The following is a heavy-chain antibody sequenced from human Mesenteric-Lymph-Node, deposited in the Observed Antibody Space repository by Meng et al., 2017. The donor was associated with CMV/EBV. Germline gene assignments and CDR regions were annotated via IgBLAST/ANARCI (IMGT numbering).Heavy chain of an antibody. J-gene: IGHJ4*02. CDR1: GGSFSGYY. CDR3: ARGSSYDILTGYFDY. Sequence: QVPLPHGGAGLLTPSETLSVTCAVYGGSFSGYYWNWIRQSPEKGLGWIWEINHSGSTTYNPSFTSRIIISVDTSTNQISLNMSSVTAADTAVYYCARGSSYDILTGYFDYWGQGALVTVSS. D-gene: IGHD3-9*01. CDR2: INHSGST. V-gene: IGHV4-34*01.